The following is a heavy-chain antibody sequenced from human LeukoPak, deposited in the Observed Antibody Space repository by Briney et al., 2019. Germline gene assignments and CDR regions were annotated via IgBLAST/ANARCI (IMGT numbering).Heavy chain of an antibody. Sequence: PSETLSLTCTVSGGSISSYYWSWIRQPPGKGLEWIGYIYYSGSTNYNPSLTSRVTISVATSKNQFSLKLSSVTAADTAVYYCARCVPRWLVKSWGQGTLVTVSS. D-gene: IGHD6-19*01. CDR3: ARCVPRWLVKS. J-gene: IGHJ5*02. V-gene: IGHV4-59*12. CDR1: GGSISSYY. CDR2: IYYSGST.